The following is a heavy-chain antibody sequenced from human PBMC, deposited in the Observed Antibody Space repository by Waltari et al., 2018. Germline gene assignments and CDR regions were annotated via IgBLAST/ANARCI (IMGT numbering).Heavy chain of an antibody. V-gene: IGHV3-48*01. CDR3: ARGAQNFDY. CDR1: GFTFSSYS. CDR2: ISSSSSTI. J-gene: IGHJ4*02. Sequence: EVQLVESGGGLVQPGGSLRLSCAASGFTFSSYSMNWVRQAPGKGLEWVSYISSSSSTIYYADSVKGRFTISRDNAKNALYLQMNSLRAEDTAVYYCARGAQNFDYWGQGTLVTVSS.